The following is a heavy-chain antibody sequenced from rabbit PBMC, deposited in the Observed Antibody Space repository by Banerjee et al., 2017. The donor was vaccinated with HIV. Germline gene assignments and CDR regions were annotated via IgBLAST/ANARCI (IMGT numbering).Heavy chain of an antibody. J-gene: IGHJ4*01. V-gene: IGHV1S45*01. CDR2: IYTGDGST. CDR1: GFSFSVTYW. CDR3: ARDGNGDYAYALDL. Sequence: QEQLEESGGDLVKPEGSLTLTCTASGFSFSVTYWICWVRQAPGRGLEWIGCIYTGDGSTYYASWVNGRFTISKTSSTTVTLQLNSLTAADTATYFCARDGNGDYAYALDLWGQGTLVTVS. D-gene: IGHD6-1*01.